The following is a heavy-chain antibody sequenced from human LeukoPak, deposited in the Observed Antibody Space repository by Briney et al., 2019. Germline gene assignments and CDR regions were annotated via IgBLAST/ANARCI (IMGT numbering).Heavy chain of an antibody. CDR3: VRYFTRQSWYFDL. CDR2: IKPDEGEK. CDR1: GFTVSSNY. J-gene: IGHJ2*01. V-gene: IGHV3-7*01. D-gene: IGHD2-2*01. Sequence: PGGSLRLSCAASGFTVSSNYMSWVRQAPGKGLEWVANIKPDEGEKYYVDSVKGRFTVSRDNAKNSLYLQMNSLRVEDTAIYYCVRYFTRQSWYFDLWGRGALVTVSS.